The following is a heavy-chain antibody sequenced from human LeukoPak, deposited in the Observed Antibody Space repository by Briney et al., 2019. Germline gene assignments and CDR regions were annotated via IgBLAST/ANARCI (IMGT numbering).Heavy chain of an antibody. D-gene: IGHD6-19*01. V-gene: IGHV1-69*13. Sequence: GASVKVSCKASGGTFSSYAISWVRQAPGQGLEWMGGIIPIFGTANYAQKFQGRVTITADESTSTAYMELSSLRSEDTAVYYCARDGIAEAVGPPNYYYGMDVWGKGTTVTVSS. CDR3: ARDGIAEAVGPPNYYYGMDV. J-gene: IGHJ6*04. CDR1: GGTFSSYA. CDR2: IIPIFGTA.